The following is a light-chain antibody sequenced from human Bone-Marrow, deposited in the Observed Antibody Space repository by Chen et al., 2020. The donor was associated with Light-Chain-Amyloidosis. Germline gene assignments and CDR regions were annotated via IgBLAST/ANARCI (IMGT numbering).Light chain of an antibody. V-gene: IGLV2-8*01. CDR3: TSYAGGHTLPV. CDR2: EVN. J-gene: IGLJ2*01. CDR1: SSDVGAYNY. Sequence: QSALTQPPSASGSPGQSITISCTGTSSDVGAYNYVSWYQQHPGKAPKLMIYEVNKRPSGVPDRFSGSKSGNPASLTVSGLQAEDEADYYCTSYAGGHTLPVFGVGTSLTVL.